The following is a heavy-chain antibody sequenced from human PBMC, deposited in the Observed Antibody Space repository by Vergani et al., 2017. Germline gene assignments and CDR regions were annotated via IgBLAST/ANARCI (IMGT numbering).Heavy chain of an antibody. V-gene: IGHV4-34*01. CDR1: GGSFSGYY. J-gene: IGHJ4*02. Sequence: QVQLQQWGAGLLKPSETLSLTCAVYGGSFSGYYWSWIRQPPEKGLEWIGEINHSGSTNYNPSLKSRVTISVDTSKNQFSLKLSSVTAADTAVYYCARVGSSGWYLVYWGQGTLVTVSS. CDR3: ARVGSSGWYLVY. CDR2: INHSGST. D-gene: IGHD6-19*01.